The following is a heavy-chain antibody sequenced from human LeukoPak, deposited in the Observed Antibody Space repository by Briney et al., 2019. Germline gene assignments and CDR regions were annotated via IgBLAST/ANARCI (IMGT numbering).Heavy chain of an antibody. Sequence: SETLSLTCTVSGGSISSSYWSWIRQPPGKGLXXXXYIYYSGSTNYNPSLKSRVTISVDTSKNQFSLKLTSVTAADTAVYYCARGGYSSGWYVFDYWGQGTLVTVSS. J-gene: IGHJ4*02. CDR2: IYYSGST. D-gene: IGHD6-19*01. CDR1: GGSISSSY. V-gene: IGHV4-59*01. CDR3: ARGGYSSGWYVFDY.